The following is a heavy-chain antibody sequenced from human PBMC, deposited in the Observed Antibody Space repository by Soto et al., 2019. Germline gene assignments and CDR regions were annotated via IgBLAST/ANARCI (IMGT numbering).Heavy chain of an antibody. CDR2: ITGNGDST. CDR3: PKGSRSYRPYYFDY. Sequence: EVQVLESGGDLVQPGGSLRLSCIASGFTFGTYAMSWVRQAPGKGLDWVSAITGNGDSTYYADSVKGRFTISRDNSKATLHLQMNSLRAADTAAYYCPKGSRSYRPYYFDYWGQGSLVTVSS. CDR1: GFTFGTYA. D-gene: IGHD1-26*01. V-gene: IGHV3-23*01. J-gene: IGHJ4*02.